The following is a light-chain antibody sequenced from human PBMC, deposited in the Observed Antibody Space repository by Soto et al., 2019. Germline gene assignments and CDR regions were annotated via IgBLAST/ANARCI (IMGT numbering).Light chain of an antibody. J-gene: IGKJ1*01. V-gene: IGKV1-39*01. CDR3: QQSYSTRWT. Sequence: DIQMTQSPSSLSASVGDRVTITCRASQSISTYLNWYQHKPGRAPRLLIYGASSLQGRDPSRFSGSGSGTDFTLTISSLQPEDFATYYCQQSYSTRWTFGQGTKVEIK. CDR1: QSISTY. CDR2: GAS.